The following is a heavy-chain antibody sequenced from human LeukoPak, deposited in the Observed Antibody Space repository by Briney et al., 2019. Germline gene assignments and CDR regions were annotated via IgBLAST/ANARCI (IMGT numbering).Heavy chain of an antibody. Sequence: GGSLRLSCAASGFTFDDYAMHWVRQAPGKGLEWVSGISWNSGSIGYADSVKGRFTISRDNAKNSLYLQMNSLRAEDTALYYCAKERGYSYGYNAFDIWGQGKMVTVSS. J-gene: IGHJ3*02. CDR2: ISWNSGSI. V-gene: IGHV3-9*01. CDR1: GFTFDDYA. CDR3: AKERGYSYGYNAFDI. D-gene: IGHD5-18*01.